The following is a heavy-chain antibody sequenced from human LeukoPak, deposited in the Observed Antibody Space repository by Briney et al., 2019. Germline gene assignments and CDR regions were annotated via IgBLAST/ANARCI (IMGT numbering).Heavy chain of an antibody. CDR3: ATPSSSWANPSQPFDY. CDR1: GYTFTSYA. J-gene: IGHJ4*02. D-gene: IGHD6-13*01. CDR2: INAGNGNT. Sequence: ASVKVSCKASGYTFTSYAMHWVRQAPGQRLEWMGWINAGNGNTKYSQKFQGRVTITRDTSASTVYMELSSLRSEDTAVYYCATPSSSWANPSQPFDYWGQGTLVTVSS. V-gene: IGHV1-3*01.